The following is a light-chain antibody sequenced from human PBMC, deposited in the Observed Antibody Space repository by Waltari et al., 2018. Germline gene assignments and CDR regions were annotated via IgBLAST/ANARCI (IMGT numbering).Light chain of an antibody. CDR3: GTWDSSLSAVV. J-gene: IGLJ2*01. CDR2: DNN. Sequence: QSVLTQPPSVSAAPAQKVTISCSGSISNIGHSYVPWYQLLPGRAPKLLINDNNRRPSGTPDRVSGSKSGTSATLGITGLQTGDEADYYCGTWDSSLSAVVFGAGTKLTVL. CDR1: ISNIGHSY. V-gene: IGLV1-51*01.